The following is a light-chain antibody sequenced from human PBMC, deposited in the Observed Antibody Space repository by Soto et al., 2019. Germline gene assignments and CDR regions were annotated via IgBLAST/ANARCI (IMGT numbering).Light chain of an antibody. Sequence: VMTQSPATLSVSPGERAALSCRASQSVSTNLAWYQQKPGQPPRLLIYFASTRATGIPARFSGSGSGTDFTLTISSLEPEDFAVYYCQQRSNWPRYTFGQGTKVDIK. CDR1: QSVSTN. J-gene: IGKJ2*01. CDR3: QQRSNWPRYT. V-gene: IGKV3-11*01. CDR2: FAS.